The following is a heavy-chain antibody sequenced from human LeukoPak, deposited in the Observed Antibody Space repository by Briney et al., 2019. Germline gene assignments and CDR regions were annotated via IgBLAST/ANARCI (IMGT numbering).Heavy chain of an antibody. CDR1: GFTFSSYW. V-gene: IGHV3-74*01. J-gene: IGHJ2*01. CDR3: ARGRKDWYVDL. CDR2: INSDGSRT. D-gene: IGHD1-14*01. Sequence: GGSLRLSCAASGFTFSSYWMHWVRQAPGKGLVWVSRINSDGSRTSYADSVKGRFTISRDNAKNTLYLQMNSLRAEDTAVHYCARGRKDWYVDLWGRGTLVTVSS.